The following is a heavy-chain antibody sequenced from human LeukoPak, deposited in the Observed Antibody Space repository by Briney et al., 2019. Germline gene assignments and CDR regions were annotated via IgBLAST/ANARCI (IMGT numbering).Heavy chain of an antibody. V-gene: IGHV3-74*01. D-gene: IGHD6-19*01. Sequence: PGGSLRLSCAASGFTFSSYWMHWVRQAPGKGLVWVSRINSDGSSTRYADSVKGRFTISRDNAKNTLYLQMNSLRAEDTAVYYCAKDARRTSGWYFFDYWGQGALVTVSS. J-gene: IGHJ4*02. CDR2: INSDGSST. CDR1: GFTFSSYW. CDR3: AKDARRTSGWYFFDY.